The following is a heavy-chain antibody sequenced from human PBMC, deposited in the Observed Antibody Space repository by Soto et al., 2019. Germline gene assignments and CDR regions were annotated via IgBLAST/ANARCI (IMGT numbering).Heavy chain of an antibody. CDR1: GGSITSFY. J-gene: IGHJ4*02. CDR2: IYYNGNT. D-gene: IGHD6-19*01. CDR3: TRGSSGWFPRPLDY. Sequence: QVQLRESGPGLVKPSETLSLTCTVSGGSITSFYWSWVRQPPGKGLEWIGYIYYNGNTNYNPSLKSRVTISVDPSKNQFSLNLSSVTAAATAVYYCTRGSSGWFPRPLDYWGQGTLVTVSS. V-gene: IGHV4-59*01.